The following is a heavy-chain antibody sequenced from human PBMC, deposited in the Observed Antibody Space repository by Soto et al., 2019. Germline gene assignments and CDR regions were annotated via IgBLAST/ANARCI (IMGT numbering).Heavy chain of an antibody. J-gene: IGHJ4*02. CDR3: ATHPGGGGY. CDR1: GFTVSNNY. D-gene: IGHD3-10*01. Sequence: EVQLVESGGGLIQPGGSLRLSCAVSGFTVSNNYMSWVRQAPGKGLEGVSVIYSGGYTAYGDSVKGRFTISRDNSKNTLFFKRKSRGAADAAVFYCATHPGGGGYWGQGTLVTVSS. V-gene: IGHV3-53*01. CDR2: IYSGGYT.